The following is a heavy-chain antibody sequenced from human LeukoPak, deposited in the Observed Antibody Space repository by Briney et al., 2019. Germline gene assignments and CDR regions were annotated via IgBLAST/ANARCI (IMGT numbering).Heavy chain of an antibody. V-gene: IGHV3-23*01. CDR3: AKGGGRIAAAGHIDY. D-gene: IGHD6-13*01. CDR2: ISGSGGST. CDR1: GFTFSSYA. J-gene: IGHJ4*02. Sequence: GGSLRLSCAASGFTFSSYAMSWVRQAPGKGLEWVSAISGSGGSTYYADSVKGRFTISRDNSKNTLYLQMNSLRAEDTAVHYCAKGGGRIAAAGHIDYWGQGTLVTVSS.